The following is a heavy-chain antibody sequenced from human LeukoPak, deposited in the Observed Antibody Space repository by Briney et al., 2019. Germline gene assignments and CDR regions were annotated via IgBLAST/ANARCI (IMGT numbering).Heavy chain of an antibody. CDR3: ARDRRISGYNFVFDY. CDR1: GFNYSSYA. Sequence: GGSLRLSCAASGFNYSSYAMSGVRQAPGRGLEWVSAISGSGGSTYYADSVKGRFTISIDNSKNTLYLQMNSLRAEDTAVYYCARDRRISGYNFVFDYWGQGTLVTVSS. D-gene: IGHD5-24*01. J-gene: IGHJ4*02. V-gene: IGHV3-23*01. CDR2: ISGSGGST.